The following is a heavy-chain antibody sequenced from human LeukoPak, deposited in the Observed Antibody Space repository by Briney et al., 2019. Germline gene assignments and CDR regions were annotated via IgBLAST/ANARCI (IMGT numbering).Heavy chain of an antibody. D-gene: IGHD6-6*01. CDR3: ARGGIAARFAY. Sequence: PGGPLRLSCAASGFTFSSYEMNWVRQAPGKGLEWVSYISSGSSSIFYADSVKGRFTISRDNAKNSLYLQMNSLRVEDTAVYYCARGGIAARFAYWGQGTLVTVSS. J-gene: IGHJ4*02. CDR2: ISSGSSSI. CDR1: GFTFSSYE. V-gene: IGHV3-48*03.